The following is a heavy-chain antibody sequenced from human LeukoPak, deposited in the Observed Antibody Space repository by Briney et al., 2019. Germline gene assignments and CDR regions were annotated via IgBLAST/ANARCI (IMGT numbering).Heavy chain of an antibody. Sequence: ASVKVSCKVSGYTLTELSIHWVRQAPGKGLEWMGGFDPEDGETIYAQKFQGRVTMTEDTSTDTAYMELGSLRSDDMAVYYCARAWSGYSTKDWGQGTLVTVSS. J-gene: IGHJ4*02. D-gene: IGHD6-13*01. CDR3: ARAWSGYSTKD. CDR1: GYTLTELS. V-gene: IGHV1-24*01. CDR2: FDPEDGET.